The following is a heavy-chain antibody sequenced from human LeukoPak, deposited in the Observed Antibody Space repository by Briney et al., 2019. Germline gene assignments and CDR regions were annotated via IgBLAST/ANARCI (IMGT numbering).Heavy chain of an antibody. V-gene: IGHV4-31*03. Sequence: PSQTLSLTCTVSGGSISSGGYYWTWIRQHPGKGLEWIGYIHYSGSTNYNLSLKSRVTISIDTSKNQFSLKLSSLTAADTAVYYCASKSYSYDSSAYYRDYWGQGNLVTVSS. CDR1: GGSISSGGYY. CDR2: IHYSGST. D-gene: IGHD3-22*01. CDR3: ASKSYSYDSSAYYRDY. J-gene: IGHJ4*02.